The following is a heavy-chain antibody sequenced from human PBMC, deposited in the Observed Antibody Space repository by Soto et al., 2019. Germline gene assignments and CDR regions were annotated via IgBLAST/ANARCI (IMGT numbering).Heavy chain of an antibody. CDR1: GVSIHNSHSF. Sequence: QVHLQESGPGLVKPSETLSLTCTVSGVSIHNSHSFWAWIRQPPGKGLQFIASVYHNGGAHYNSSLRSRVTISVDTANNQVSLRMRSLTAADTAFYYCGRVVEGATRHTDPDSWGQGILVTVSS. D-gene: IGHD2-21*01. V-gene: IGHV4-39*01. CDR2: VYHNGGA. J-gene: IGHJ5*01. CDR3: GRVVEGATRHTDPDS.